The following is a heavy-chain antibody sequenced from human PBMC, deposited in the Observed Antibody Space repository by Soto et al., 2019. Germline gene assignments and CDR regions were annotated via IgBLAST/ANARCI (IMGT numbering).Heavy chain of an antibody. CDR3: GRDGALGDTAVVDS. CDR1: GFTFSTYG. Sequence: QVQLVESGGGVVQPGKSLRLSCAASGFTFSTYGMHWVRQAPGKGLEWVAVIWYDGSNKYHGDSLKGRFTISRDNSKNTFYLQINNLRAEDTAVYYGGRDGALGDTAVVDSWGQGTLVTVSS. CDR2: IWYDGSNK. V-gene: IGHV3-33*01. D-gene: IGHD5-18*01. J-gene: IGHJ4*02.